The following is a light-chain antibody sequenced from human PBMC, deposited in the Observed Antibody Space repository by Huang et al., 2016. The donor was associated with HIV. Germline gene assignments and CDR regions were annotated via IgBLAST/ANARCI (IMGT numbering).Light chain of an antibody. CDR2: RAS. CDR3: QQTGRSPWT. CDR1: QSVSRNY. V-gene: IGKV3-20*01. J-gene: IGKJ1*01. Sequence: IELTQSPGTRSLSPGERATLSCRASQSVSRNYVAWFQQKPGQAPRLLIYRASRRATGIPDKFSGSGSGTDFTLTIDRLEPEDLAFYYCQQTGRSPWTFGQGTKVEI.